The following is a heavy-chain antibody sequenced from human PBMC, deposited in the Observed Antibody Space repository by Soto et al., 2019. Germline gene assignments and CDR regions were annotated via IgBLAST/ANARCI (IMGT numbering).Heavy chain of an antibody. Sequence: GGSLRLSCGASGFTFSSYAMSWVRQAPGKGLEWVSAISGSGGSTYYADSVKGRFTISRDNSKNTLYLQMNSLRAEDTAVYYCAKDPPYYDFWSGYSSYYFDYWGQGTLVTVSS. V-gene: IGHV3-23*01. CDR1: GFTFSSYA. J-gene: IGHJ4*02. CDR2: ISGSGGST. CDR3: AKDPPYYDFWSGYSSYYFDY. D-gene: IGHD3-3*01.